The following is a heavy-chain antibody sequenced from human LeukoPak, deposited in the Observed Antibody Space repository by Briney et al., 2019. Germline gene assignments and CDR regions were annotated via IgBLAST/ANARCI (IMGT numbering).Heavy chain of an antibody. D-gene: IGHD1-26*01. Sequence: PSETLSLTCAVYGGSFSGYYWSWIRQPPGKGLEWIGEINHSGSTNYNPSLKSRVTISVDTSKNQFSLKLSSVTAADTAVYYCARHIVGSTFDAFDIWGQGTMVTVSS. V-gene: IGHV4-34*01. J-gene: IGHJ3*02. CDR3: ARHIVGSTFDAFDI. CDR1: GGSFSGYY. CDR2: INHSGST.